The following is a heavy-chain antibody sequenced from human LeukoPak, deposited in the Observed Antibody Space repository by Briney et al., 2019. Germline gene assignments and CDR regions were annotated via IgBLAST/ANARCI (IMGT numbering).Heavy chain of an antibody. Sequence: SETLSLTCTVSGGSISSSSYYWGWIRQPPGKGLEWIGSIYYSGSTYYNPSLKSRVTISVDTSKNQFSLKLSSVTAADTAVYYCASFLRYCSSTSCLNFDYWGQGTLVTVSS. J-gene: IGHJ4*02. CDR2: IYYSGST. D-gene: IGHD2-2*01. CDR3: ASFLRYCSSTSCLNFDY. CDR1: GGSISSSSYY. V-gene: IGHV4-39*01.